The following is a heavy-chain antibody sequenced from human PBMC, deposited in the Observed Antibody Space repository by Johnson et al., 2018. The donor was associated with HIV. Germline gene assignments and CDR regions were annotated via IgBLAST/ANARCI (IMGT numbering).Heavy chain of an antibody. J-gene: IGHJ3*02. CDR1: GFTFNNVW. CDR3: ARVGNGDYGWSFDI. V-gene: IGHV3-33*08. CDR2: IWYDGNNK. Sequence: QVQLVESGGGLVQPGGSLRLSCAASGFTFNNVWMHWVRQAPGKGLEWVAVIWYDGNNKYYADSVKGRFTVSRDNSKNTLYLQMNSLRAEDTAMYYCARVGNGDYGWSFDIWGQGTTVTISS. D-gene: IGHD4-17*01.